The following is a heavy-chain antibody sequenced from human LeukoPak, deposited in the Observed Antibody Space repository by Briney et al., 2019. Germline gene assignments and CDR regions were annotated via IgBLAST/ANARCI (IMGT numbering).Heavy chain of an antibody. CDR1: GFTFSSYE. CDR2: ISSSGSTI. D-gene: IGHD3-10*01. Sequence: PGGSLRLSCAASGFTFSSYEMNWVRQAPGKGLEWVSYISSSGSTIYYADSVKGRFTISRDNAKNSLYLQMNSLRAEDTALYYCARVHYGSGSSYYYYMDVWGTGTTVTVSS. V-gene: IGHV3-48*03. J-gene: IGHJ6*03. CDR3: ARVHYGSGSSYYYYMDV.